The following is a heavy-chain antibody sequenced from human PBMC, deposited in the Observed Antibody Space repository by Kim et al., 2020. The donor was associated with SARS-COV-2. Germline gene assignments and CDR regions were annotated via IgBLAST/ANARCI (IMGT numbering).Heavy chain of an antibody. Sequence: GGSLRLSCAASGFTFSSYAMHWVRQAPGKGLEWVSVIWYDGSNKYYADSVKARFTISRDNSKNTLYLQMNSLRAEDTAVYYCSSEFYDFWSGPSPDAFDLSGQGTMVTVSS. CDR2: IWYDGSNK. CDR3: SSEFYDFWSGPSPDAFDL. CDR1: GFTFSSYA. J-gene: IGHJ3*01. V-gene: IGHV3-33*01. D-gene: IGHD3-3*01.